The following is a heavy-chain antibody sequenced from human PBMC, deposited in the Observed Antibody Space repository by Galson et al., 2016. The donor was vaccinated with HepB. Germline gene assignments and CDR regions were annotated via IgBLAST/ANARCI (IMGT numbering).Heavy chain of an antibody. CDR1: GYTFINYY. CDR3: ARDGVLVGSGGYYYYYGMDV. D-gene: IGHD2-21*01. Sequence: SCKASGYTFINYYMHWVRQAPGQGLEWMGIINPSGGSTNYAQKFQGRVTMTRDTSTSTVYMELSSLSSEDTAVYYCARDGVLVGSGGYYYYYGMDVWGPGTTVTVSS. V-gene: IGHV1-46*01. CDR2: INPSGGST. J-gene: IGHJ6*02.